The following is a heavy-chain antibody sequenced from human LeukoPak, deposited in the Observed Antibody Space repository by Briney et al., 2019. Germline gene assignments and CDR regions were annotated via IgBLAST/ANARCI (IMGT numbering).Heavy chain of an antibody. CDR1: GFSFWSFW. Sequence: PGGCPRASFVAPGFSFWSFWITLVRPAPGHGLSLVANIKQDGSEKYYVDSVKGRFTISRDNAKNSLYLQMNSLRAEDTALYYCARGYGIDAFDIWGQGTMVTVSS. V-gene: IGHV3-7*04. D-gene: IGHD1-1*01. CDR2: IKQDGSEK. CDR3: ARGYGIDAFDI. J-gene: IGHJ3*02.